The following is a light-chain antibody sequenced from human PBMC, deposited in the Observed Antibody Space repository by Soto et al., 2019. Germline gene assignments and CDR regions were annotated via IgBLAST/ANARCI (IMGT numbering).Light chain of an antibody. J-gene: IGKJ1*01. CDR3: QQYGSSPQT. CDR2: GAS. V-gene: IGKV3-20*01. Sequence: DIVLTQSPGTLSLSPGERATPSCRASQSVSSGFLAWYQQKPGQAPRLLIYGASSRATGIPDRFSGSGSGTDFTLTISRLEPEDFAVYYCQQYGSSPQTFGQGTKVDIK. CDR1: QSVSSGF.